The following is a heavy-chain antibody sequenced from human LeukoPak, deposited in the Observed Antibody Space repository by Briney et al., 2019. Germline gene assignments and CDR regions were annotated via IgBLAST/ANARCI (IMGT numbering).Heavy chain of an antibody. Sequence: ASVKVSCQASGGTFSSYAISWVRQAPGQGLEWMGRIIPILGIANYAQKFQGRVTITADKSTSTAYMELSSLRSEDTAVYYCARDLEGRFDPWGQGTLVTVSS. CDR1: GGTFSSYA. CDR3: ARDLEGRFDP. CDR2: IIPILGIA. J-gene: IGHJ5*02. V-gene: IGHV1-69*04.